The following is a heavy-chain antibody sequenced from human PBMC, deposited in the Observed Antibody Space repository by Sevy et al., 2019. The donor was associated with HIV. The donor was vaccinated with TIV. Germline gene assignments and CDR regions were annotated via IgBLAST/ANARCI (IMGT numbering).Heavy chain of an antibody. J-gene: IGHJ4*02. D-gene: IGHD3-3*01. CDR3: ARDGAPNYDFWIGYYRSSYYFDY. CDR1: GFTFSSYS. CDR2: ISSSSSYI. V-gene: IGHV3-21*01. Sequence: GGSLRLSCAASGFTFSSYSMNWVRQAPGKGLEWVSSISSSSSYIYYADSVKGRFTISRDNAKNSLYLQMTSLRAEDTAVYYCARDGAPNYDFWIGYYRSSYYFDYWGQGTLVTVSS.